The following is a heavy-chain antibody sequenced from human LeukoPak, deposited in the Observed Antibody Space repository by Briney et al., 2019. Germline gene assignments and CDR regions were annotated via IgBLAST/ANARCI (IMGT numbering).Heavy chain of an antibody. CDR1: GGSISTSY. Sequence: SETLSLTCTVSGGSISTSYWSWIRQSPGKGLEWIGCVYNSGTTVYNPSLTGRVTISVDTSKNQYSLNLRSVTAADAAVYYCARDAYWGQGILVTVSS. CDR2: VYNSGTT. J-gene: IGHJ4*02. CDR3: ARDAY. V-gene: IGHV4-59*01.